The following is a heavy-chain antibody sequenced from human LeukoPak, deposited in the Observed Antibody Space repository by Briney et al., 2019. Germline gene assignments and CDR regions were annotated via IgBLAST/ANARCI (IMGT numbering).Heavy chain of an antibody. Sequence: SETLSLTCAVYGGSFSGYYWSWIRQPPGKGLEWIGEINHSGSTNYNPSLKSRVTISVDTSKNQFSLKLSSVTAADTAVYYCVRSEAVTGIDYWGQGTLVTVSS. J-gene: IGHJ4*02. CDR1: GGSFSGYY. CDR2: INHSGST. D-gene: IGHD6-19*01. V-gene: IGHV4-34*01. CDR3: VRSEAVTGIDY.